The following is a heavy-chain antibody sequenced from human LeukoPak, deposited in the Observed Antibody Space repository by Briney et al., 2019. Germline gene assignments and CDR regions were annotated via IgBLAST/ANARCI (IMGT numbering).Heavy chain of an antibody. D-gene: IGHD3-22*01. V-gene: IGHV4-39*07. CDR1: GGSISSSSYY. CDR2: IYYSGST. CDR3: ARDGGRGSSGYINY. Sequence: SETLSLTCTVSGGSISSSSYYWGWIRQPPGKGLEWIGSIYYSGSTYYNPSLKSRVTISVDTSKNQFSLKLSSVTAADTAVYYCARDGGRGSSGYINYWGQGTLVTVSS. J-gene: IGHJ4*02.